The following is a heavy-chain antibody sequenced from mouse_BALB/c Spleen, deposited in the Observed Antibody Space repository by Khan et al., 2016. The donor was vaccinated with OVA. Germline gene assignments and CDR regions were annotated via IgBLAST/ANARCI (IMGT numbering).Heavy chain of an antibody. CDR1: GFTFSTYG. CDR2: ISSGGSYT. J-gene: IGHJ3*01. D-gene: IGHD1-1*01. V-gene: IGHV5-6*01. Sequence: EVKLVESGGDLVKPEGSLKLSCAASGFTFSTYGMSWVRQTPDKRLEWVATISSGGSYTYYPDSVQGRFTISRDNATNTLYLQMSSLKSEDTAMFYCARLAYYYDSEGFAYWGQGTLVTVSA. CDR3: ARLAYYYDSEGFAY.